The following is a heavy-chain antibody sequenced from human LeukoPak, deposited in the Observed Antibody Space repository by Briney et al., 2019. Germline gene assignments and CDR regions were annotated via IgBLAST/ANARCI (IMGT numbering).Heavy chain of an antibody. CDR1: GGSIRSNSYY. Sequence: SETLSLTCTVSGGSIRSNSYYWGWVRQPPGKGLEWIGSFYYSGTSYYKPSLKSRVTISVDTSKNQFSLKLSSVTAADTAVYYCARDGPKSPNFYYYYYMDVWGKGTTVTVSS. V-gene: IGHV4-39*07. CDR2: FYYSGTS. CDR3: ARDGPKSPNFYYYYYMDV. J-gene: IGHJ6*03. D-gene: IGHD4/OR15-4a*01.